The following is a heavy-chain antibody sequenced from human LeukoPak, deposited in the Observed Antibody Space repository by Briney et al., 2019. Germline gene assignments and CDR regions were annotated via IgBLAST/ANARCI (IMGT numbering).Heavy chain of an antibody. Sequence: ASVKVSCKASGYTFTSYGISWVRQAPGQGLEWMGWINPNSGGTNYAQKFQGRVTMTRDTSISTAYMELSRLRSDDTAVYYCARIRRYYDSPDWFDPWGQGTLVTVSS. CDR1: GYTFTSYG. V-gene: IGHV1-2*02. CDR2: INPNSGGT. CDR3: ARIRRYYDSPDWFDP. J-gene: IGHJ5*02. D-gene: IGHD3-22*01.